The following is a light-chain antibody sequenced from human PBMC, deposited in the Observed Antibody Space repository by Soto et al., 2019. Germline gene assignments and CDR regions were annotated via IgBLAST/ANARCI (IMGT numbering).Light chain of an antibody. V-gene: IGLV2-14*01. J-gene: IGLJ2*01. CDR2: DVS. Sequence: QSALTQPASVSGSPGQSITISCTGTSSDVGGYNYVSWYQQHPGKAPKLMIYDVSNRPSGVSNRFSGSKSGNTASLTISGLQADDEADYYCSSYTSSPVFGGGTKVTVL. CDR3: SSYTSSPV. CDR1: SSDVGGYNY.